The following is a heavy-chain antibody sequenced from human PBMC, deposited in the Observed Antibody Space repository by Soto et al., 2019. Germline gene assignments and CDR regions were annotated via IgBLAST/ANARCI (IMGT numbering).Heavy chain of an antibody. CDR2: ISSSGSTI. V-gene: IGHV3-11*01. CDR3: ARDVGMGGAPVVFDP. D-gene: IGHD2-21*01. CDR1: GFTFSDYY. Sequence: QVQLVESGGGLVKPGGSLRLSGAASGFTFSDYYMSWIRQAPGKGLEWVSYISSSGSTIYYADSVKGRFTISRDNDKNSLSLQMNSLRAEDTAVYSCARDVGMGGAPVVFDPWGQGTLVTVSS. J-gene: IGHJ5*02.